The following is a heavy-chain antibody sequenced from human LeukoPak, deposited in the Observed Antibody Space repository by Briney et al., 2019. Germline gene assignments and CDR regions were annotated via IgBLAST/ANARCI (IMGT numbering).Heavy chain of an antibody. J-gene: IGHJ5*02. CDR2: IYYSGST. V-gene: IGHV4-59*08. CDR1: GGSISSYD. Sequence: SETLSLTCTVSGGSISSYDWSWIRQPPGKGLEWIGYIYYSGSTNYNPSLKSRVTISVDTSKNQFSLKLSSVTATDTAVYYCARREQQLVFGWFDPWGQGTLVTVSS. D-gene: IGHD6-13*01. CDR3: ARREQQLVFGWFDP.